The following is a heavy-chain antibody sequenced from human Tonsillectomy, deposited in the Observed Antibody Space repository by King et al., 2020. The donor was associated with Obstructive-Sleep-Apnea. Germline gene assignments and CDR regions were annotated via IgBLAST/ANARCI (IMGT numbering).Heavy chain of an antibody. CDR1: GFTFSNAW. Sequence: VQLVESGGGLVKPGGSLRLSCAASGFTFSNAWMSCVRQAPGKGLEWVGRSKGKTVGGTTDYAAPVKGRFIILRDDSKSTLYLQMNSLKTEDTAVYYCTTDGCSSTSCYDNWFDPWGQGTLVTVSS. D-gene: IGHD2-2*01. J-gene: IGHJ5*02. V-gene: IGHV3-15*01. CDR2: SKGKTVGGTT. CDR3: TTDGCSSTSCYDNWFDP.